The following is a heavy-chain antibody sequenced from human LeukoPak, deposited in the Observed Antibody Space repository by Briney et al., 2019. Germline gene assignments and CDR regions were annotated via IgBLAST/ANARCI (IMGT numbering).Heavy chain of an antibody. CDR3: AREDGSYPYYYYGMDV. D-gene: IGHD3-10*01. CDR2: INPNSGGT. Sequence: ASVKVSCKASGYTFTGYYMHWVRQAPGQGLEWMGWINPNSGGTNYAQKFQGRVTMTRHTSLSTAYMELSRLRSDDTAVYSCAREDGSYPYYYYGMDVWGQGTTVTVSS. J-gene: IGHJ6*02. CDR1: GYTFTGYY. V-gene: IGHV1-2*02.